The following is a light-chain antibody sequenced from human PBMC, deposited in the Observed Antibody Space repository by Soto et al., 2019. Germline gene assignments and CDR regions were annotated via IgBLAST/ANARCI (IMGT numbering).Light chain of an antibody. Sequence: EKVMTQTPATRSVTPMEIGTLSVMASQSVSSNLAWYQQTSGQASRLVIYGASSRATGIPARLSVSGSGTEFTLTLSSLQSEDFAVYFCQQYNIWHQKFWQGTNVDTK. V-gene: IGKV3-15*01. CDR1: QSVSSN. CDR2: GAS. CDR3: QQYNIWHQK. J-gene: IGKJ1*01.